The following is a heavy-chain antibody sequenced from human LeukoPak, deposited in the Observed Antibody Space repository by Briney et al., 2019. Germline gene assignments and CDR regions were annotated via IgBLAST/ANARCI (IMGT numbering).Heavy chain of an antibody. CDR1: GGSISSYY. J-gene: IGHJ4*02. D-gene: IGHD3-16*02. CDR2: IYYSGST. V-gene: IGHV4-59*01. Sequence: PSETLSLTCTVSGGSISSYYWSWIRQPPGKGLEWIGYIYYSGSTNYNPSLKSRVTISVDTSKNQFSLKLSSVTAADTAVYYCAKGTFGGVIATNDYWGQGTLVTVSS. CDR3: AKGTFGGVIATNDY.